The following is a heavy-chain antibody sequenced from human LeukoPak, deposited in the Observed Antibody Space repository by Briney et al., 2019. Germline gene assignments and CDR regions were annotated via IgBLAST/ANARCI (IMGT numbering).Heavy chain of an antibody. J-gene: IGHJ3*02. V-gene: IGHV4-61*02. CDR2: IYTSGST. CDR1: GGSISSGSYY. CDR3: ARIVVVPAGAFDI. Sequence: SQTLSLTCTVSGGSISSGSYYWSWIRQPAGKGLEWIGRIYTSGSTNYNPSLKSRVTISVDTSKNQFSLKLSSVTAADTVVYYCARIVVVPAGAFDIWGQGTMVTVSS. D-gene: IGHD2-2*01.